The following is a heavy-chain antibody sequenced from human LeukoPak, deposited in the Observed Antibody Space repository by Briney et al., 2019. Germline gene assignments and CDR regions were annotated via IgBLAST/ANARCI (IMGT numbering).Heavy chain of an antibody. CDR2: ISTTSSPT. D-gene: IGHD3-3*01. J-gene: IGHJ4*02. CDR3: ARDFDFWSGHIV. V-gene: IGHV3-48*04. CDR1: GFSFSSYS. Sequence: GGSLRLSCAASGFSFSSYSMNWVRQAPGKGLEWVSHISTTSSPTYYADSVKGRFAMSRDNAKNSVYLRMNSLRAEDTAVYYCARDFDFWSGHIVWGQGTLVTVSS.